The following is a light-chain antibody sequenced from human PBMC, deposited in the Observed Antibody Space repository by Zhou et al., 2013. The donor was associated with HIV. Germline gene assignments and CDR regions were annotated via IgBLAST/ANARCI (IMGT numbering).Light chain of an antibody. CDR1: QGIDSY. CDR3: QQSYSAPPT. CDR2: AAS. Sequence: DIQLTQSPSFLSASVGDRVTITCRASQGIDSYLAWYQQKPGKAPKLLIYAASSLQSGVPSRFSGSGSGTDFTLTISSLQPEDFAIYHCQQSYSAPPTFGGGTKVEIK. V-gene: IGKV1-39*01. J-gene: IGKJ4*01.